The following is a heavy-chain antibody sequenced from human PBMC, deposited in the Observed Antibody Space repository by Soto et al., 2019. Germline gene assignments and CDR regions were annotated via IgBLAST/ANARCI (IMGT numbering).Heavy chain of an antibody. CDR1: GFTFTSYY. CDR3: TRDWELGY. D-gene: IGHD3-10*01. J-gene: IGHJ4*02. Sequence: QVLLVQSGAEVKKPGASVKVSCKASGFTFTSYYMHWVRQAPGQGLEWMGVINPSGDATTYAQRFQGRVNMTKDTSARTVYMELSSLRSEDTAVYYCTRDWELGYWGQGTLVTVSS. V-gene: IGHV1-46*01. CDR2: INPSGDAT.